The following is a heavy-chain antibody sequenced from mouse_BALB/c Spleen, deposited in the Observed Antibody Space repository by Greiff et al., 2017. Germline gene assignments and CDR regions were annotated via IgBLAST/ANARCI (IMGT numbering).Heavy chain of an antibody. Sequence: VHLVESGPGLVEPSQCLSLTCTASGFSLTSYGVHWVRQPPGKGLEWLGVIWAGGSTNYNSVSMSRLNINKDNSKNQVFFRVNSMQTDDAAMYYCALNHWFAYWGQGTLVTVSA. CDR1: GFSLTSYG. CDR3: ALNHWFAY. CDR2: IWAGGST. V-gene: IGHV2-9*02. J-gene: IGHJ3*01.